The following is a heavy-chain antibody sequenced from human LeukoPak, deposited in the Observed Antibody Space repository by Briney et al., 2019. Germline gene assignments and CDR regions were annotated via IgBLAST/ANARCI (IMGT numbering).Heavy chain of an antibody. V-gene: IGHV1-69*04. Sequence: ASVKVSCKASGGTFSSYAISWVRQAPGQGLEWMGRIIPILGIANYAQKFQGRVTITADKSTSTAYMELSSLRSEDTAVYYCAREVAKNYYGSGSYYNAFDYWGQGTLVTVSS. CDR1: GGTFSSYA. CDR3: AREVAKNYYGSGSYYNAFDY. CDR2: IIPILGIA. D-gene: IGHD3-10*01. J-gene: IGHJ4*02.